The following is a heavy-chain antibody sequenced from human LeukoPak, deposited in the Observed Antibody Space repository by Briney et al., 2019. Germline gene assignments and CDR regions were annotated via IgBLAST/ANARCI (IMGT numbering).Heavy chain of an antibody. D-gene: IGHD3-10*01. CDR1: GYTFTSYY. CDR2: INPSGGST. V-gene: IGHV1-46*01. J-gene: IGHJ4*02. CDR3: ARDFGSGTRRDY. Sequence: ASVKVSCKASGYTFTSYYMHWVRQAPGQGLEWMGIINPSGGSTSYAQKFQGRVTMTRDMSTSTVYMELSSLRSGDTAVYYCARDFGSGTRRDYWGQGTLVTVSS.